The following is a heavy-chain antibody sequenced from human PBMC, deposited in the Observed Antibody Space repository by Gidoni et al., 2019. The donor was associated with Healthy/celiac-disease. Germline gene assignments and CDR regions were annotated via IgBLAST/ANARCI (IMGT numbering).Heavy chain of an antibody. CDR2: ISYDGSNK. CDR3: ARDMGDFSVVVVPAPPTYGMDV. CDR1: GFTCSSYA. J-gene: IGHJ6*02. D-gene: IGHD2-2*01. V-gene: IGHV3-30*04. Sequence: QLQLVESGGGVVQPGSSLRPSCAASGFTCSSYAMHWVRQAPGKGLEWEAVISYDGSNKYYADSVKGRFTISRDNSKNTLYLQMDSLRAEDTAVYYCARDMGDFSVVVVPAPPTYGMDVWGQGTTVTVSS.